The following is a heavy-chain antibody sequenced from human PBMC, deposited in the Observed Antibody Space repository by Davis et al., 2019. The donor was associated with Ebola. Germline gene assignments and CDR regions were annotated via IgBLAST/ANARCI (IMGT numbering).Heavy chain of an antibody. CDR2: ISSSSSTI. D-gene: IGHD5-18*01. V-gene: IGHV3-48*02. CDR1: GFTFSSYS. Sequence: GESLKISCAASGFTFSSYSMNWVRQAPGKGLEWVSYISSSSSTIYYADSVKGRFTISRDNAKNSLYLQMNSLRDEDTAVYYCARDRGIQLWLRYYYGMDVWGQGTTVTVSS. J-gene: IGHJ6*02. CDR3: ARDRGIQLWLRYYYGMDV.